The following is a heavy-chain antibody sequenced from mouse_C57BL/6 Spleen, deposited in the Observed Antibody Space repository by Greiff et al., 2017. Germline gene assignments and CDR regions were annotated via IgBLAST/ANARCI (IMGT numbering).Heavy chain of an antibody. V-gene: IGHV1-54*01. J-gene: IGHJ3*01. CDR2: INPGSGGT. CDR3: ARFGDGYSFAY. CDR1: GYAFTNYL. Sequence: QVQLQQSGAELVRPGTSVKVSCKASGYAFTNYLIEWVKQRPGQGLEWIGVINPGSGGTNYNEKFKGKATLTADKSSSTAYMQLSSLTSEDSAVYCCARFGDGYSFAYWGQGTLVTVSA. D-gene: IGHD2-3*01.